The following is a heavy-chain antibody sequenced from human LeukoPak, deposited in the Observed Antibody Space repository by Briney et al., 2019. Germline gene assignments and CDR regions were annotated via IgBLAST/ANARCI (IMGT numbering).Heavy chain of an antibody. CDR2: IIPIFGTA. Sequence: ASVKVSCKASGGTFISYAISWVRQAPGQGLEWMGGIIPIFGTANYAQKFQGRVTITADESTSTAYMELSSLRSEDTAVYYCARAQFRGSYLVFVFDPWGQGTLVTVSS. V-gene: IGHV1-69*13. CDR1: GGTFISYA. CDR3: ARAQFRGSYLVFVFDP. J-gene: IGHJ5*02. D-gene: IGHD1-26*01.